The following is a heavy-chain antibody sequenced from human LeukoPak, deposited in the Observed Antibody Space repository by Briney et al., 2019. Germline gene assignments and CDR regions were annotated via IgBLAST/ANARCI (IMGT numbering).Heavy chain of an antibody. V-gene: IGHV4-59*01. CDR3: ARVRFPFGLDA. CDR1: GDSISSFF. J-gene: IGHJ6*02. Sequence: PSETLSLTCSGSGDSISSFFWSWIRQPPGKGLEYIGHIYHTGSSNYNPSLKSRVTMSVYTSKNQFSLRLTSVTAADTAFYYCARVRFPFGLDAWGQGTTVTVSS. CDR2: IYHTGSS.